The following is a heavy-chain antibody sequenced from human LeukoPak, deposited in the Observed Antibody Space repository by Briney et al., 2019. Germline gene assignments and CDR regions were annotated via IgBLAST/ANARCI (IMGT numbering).Heavy chain of an antibody. V-gene: IGHV4-59*01. CDR3: ARAPGGYDILTGYQSLYLFDY. CDR1: GGSISSYY. D-gene: IGHD3-9*01. CDR2: TYYSGST. Sequence: PSETLSLTCTVSGGSISSYYWSWIRQPPGKGLEWIGYTYYSGSTNYNPSLKSRVTISVDTSKNQFSLKLSSVTAADTAVYYCARAPGGYDILTGYQSLYLFDYWAREPWSPSPQ. J-gene: IGHJ4*02.